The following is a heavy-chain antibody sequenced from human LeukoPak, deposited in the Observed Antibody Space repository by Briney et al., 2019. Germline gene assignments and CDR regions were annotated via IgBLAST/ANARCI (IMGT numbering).Heavy chain of an antibody. V-gene: IGHV3-23*01. Sequence: PGGSLRLSCAASGFTFSSYGMSWVRQAPGKGLEWVSAISGSGGSTYYADSVKGRFAISRDNSKNTLYLQLNSLRAEDTAVYYCAKGTMLRGFDPWGQGTLVTVSS. CDR3: AKGTMLRGFDP. CDR2: ISGSGGST. D-gene: IGHD3-10*01. J-gene: IGHJ5*02. CDR1: GFTFSSYG.